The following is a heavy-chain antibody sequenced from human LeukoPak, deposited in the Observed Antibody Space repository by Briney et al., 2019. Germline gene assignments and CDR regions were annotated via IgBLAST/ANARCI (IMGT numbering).Heavy chain of an antibody. Sequence: PWASVKVSCKASGYTFTSYGISWVRQAPGQGLEWMGWINPNSGGTNYAQKFQGRVTMTRDTSISTAYMELSRLRSDDTAVYYCAREERIAAPGVDYWGQGTLVTVSS. J-gene: IGHJ4*02. CDR2: INPNSGGT. CDR3: AREERIAAPGVDY. CDR1: GYTFTSYG. D-gene: IGHD6-6*01. V-gene: IGHV1-2*02.